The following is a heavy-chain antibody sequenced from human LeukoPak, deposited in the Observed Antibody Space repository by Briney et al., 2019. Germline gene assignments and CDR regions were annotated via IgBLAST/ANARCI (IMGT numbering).Heavy chain of an antibody. CDR3: ARGLAATTRGVDY. Sequence: GGSLRLSCAASGFTFSSYAMSWVRQAPRKGLVWVSRINGDGSSTNYADSVKGRFTISRDNAQNSLYLQMNSLRAEDTAVYYCARGLAATTRGVDYWGQGILVTVSS. V-gene: IGHV3-74*01. D-gene: IGHD5-12*01. CDR2: INGDGSST. CDR1: GFTFSSYA. J-gene: IGHJ4*02.